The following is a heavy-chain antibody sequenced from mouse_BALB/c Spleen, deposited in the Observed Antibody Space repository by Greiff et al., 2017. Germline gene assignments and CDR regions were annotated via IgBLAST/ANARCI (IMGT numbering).Heavy chain of an antibody. CDR3: ARHPYGNYQAWFAY. Sequence: EVKLVESGGDLVKPGGSLKLSCAASGFTFSSYGMSWVRQTPDKRLEWVATISSGGSYTYYPDSVKGRFTISRDNAKNTLYLQMSSLKSEDTAMYYCARHPYGNYQAWFAYWGQGTLVTVSA. J-gene: IGHJ3*01. D-gene: IGHD2-1*01. CDR2: ISSGGSYT. CDR1: GFTFSSYG. V-gene: IGHV5-6*02.